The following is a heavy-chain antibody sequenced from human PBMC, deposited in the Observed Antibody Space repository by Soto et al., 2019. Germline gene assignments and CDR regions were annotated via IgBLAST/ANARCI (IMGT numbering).Heavy chain of an antibody. CDR2: FYDSGRT. CDR1: GGSISSSSYY. D-gene: IGHD3-10*01. Sequence: SETLSLTCTLSGGSISSSSYYWGWIRQPPGKGLEWIGNFYDSGRTYYNPSLKSRVTISVDTSKNQFSLKLSSVTAADTAVYYCAHYSRGGAFNIWGQGKMVTVS. CDR3: AHYSRGGAFNI. J-gene: IGHJ3*02. V-gene: IGHV4-39*07.